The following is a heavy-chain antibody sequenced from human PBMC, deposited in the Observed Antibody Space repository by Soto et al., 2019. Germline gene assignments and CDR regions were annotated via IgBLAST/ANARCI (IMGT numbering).Heavy chain of an antibody. CDR1: GYTFTSYG. CDR2: ISAYNGNT. CDR3: ARVAILWFGELSPHWFDP. V-gene: IGHV1-18*01. Sequence: QVQLVQSGAEVKKPGASVKVSCKASGYTFTSYGIRWVRQAPGQGLEWMGWISAYNGNTNYAQKLQGRVTMTTDTATSTAYMELRSLRSDDTAVYYCARVAILWFGELSPHWFDPWGQGTLVTVSS. J-gene: IGHJ5*02. D-gene: IGHD3-10*01.